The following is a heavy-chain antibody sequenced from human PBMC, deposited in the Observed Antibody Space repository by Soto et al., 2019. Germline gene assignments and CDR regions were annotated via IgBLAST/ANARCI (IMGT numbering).Heavy chain of an antibody. CDR1: GGSISSGGYY. J-gene: IGHJ6*02. V-gene: IGHV4-31*03. CDR3: ARDRGGEQLAFMDV. CDR2: IYYSGST. Sequence: QVQLQESGPGLVKPSQTLSLTCTVSGGSISSGGYYWSWIRQHPGKGLEWIGYIYYSGSTYYNPSLTSRVTISVDTSNNQCSLKLSSVTAADTAVYYCARDRGGEQLAFMDVWGQGTTVTVSS. D-gene: IGHD6-6*01.